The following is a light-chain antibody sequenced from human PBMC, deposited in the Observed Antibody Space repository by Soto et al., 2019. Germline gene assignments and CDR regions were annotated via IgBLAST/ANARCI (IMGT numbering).Light chain of an antibody. V-gene: IGKV3-20*01. CDR1: QSVSSGS. CDR3: QQYDNSPRT. J-gene: IGKJ1*01. Sequence: GLTESPGTLSLSPVERAALSCRASQSVSSGSLAWYQQNPGQAPTHLIYGASHTATGVPARFSGRGYGTDFTLTISRLEPEDFAVYYCQQYDNSPRTFGQGTKVDIK. CDR2: GAS.